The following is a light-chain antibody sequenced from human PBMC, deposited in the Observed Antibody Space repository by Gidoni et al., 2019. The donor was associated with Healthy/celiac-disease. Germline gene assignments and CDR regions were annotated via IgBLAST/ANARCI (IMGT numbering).Light chain of an antibody. CDR1: SSDVGAYNY. CDR3: SSYTSSSTLVV. V-gene: IGLV2-14*01. J-gene: IGLJ3*02. CDR2: EVS. Sequence: QSALTQPASVSGSPGPSITISCTGTSSDVGAYNYVSWYQHHPGKAPKLMIYEVSNRPSGVSNRFSGSKSGNTASLTISGLQAEGETDYYCSSYTSSSTLVVFGGGTKLTVL.